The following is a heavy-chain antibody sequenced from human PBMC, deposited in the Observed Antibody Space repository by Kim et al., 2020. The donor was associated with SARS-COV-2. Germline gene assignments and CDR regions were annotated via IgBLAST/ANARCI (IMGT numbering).Heavy chain of an antibody. J-gene: IGHJ6*03. V-gene: IGHV3-48*02. CDR3: AREGVDYGDPRRTYYYYYYMDV. CDR1: GFTFSSYS. D-gene: IGHD4-17*01. CDR2: ISSSSSTI. Sequence: GGSLRLSCAASGFTFSSYSMNWVRQAPGKGLEWVSYISSSSSTIYYADTVKGRFTISRDNAKNSLYLQMNSLRDEDTAVYYCAREGVDYGDPRRTYYYYYYMDVWGKGTTVTVSS.